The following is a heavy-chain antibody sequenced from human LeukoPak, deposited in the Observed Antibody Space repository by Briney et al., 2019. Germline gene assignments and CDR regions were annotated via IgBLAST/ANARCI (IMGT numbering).Heavy chain of an antibody. V-gene: IGHV1-69*05. D-gene: IGHD1-20*01. CDR3: ARASITGTRVDY. Sequence: ASVKVSCKGSGCTFSSYAISWVRQAPGQGLEWMGMIIPIFGTANYAQKFQGRVTITTDESTSTAYMELSSLRSEDTAVYYCARASITGTRVDYWGQRTLVTVSS. J-gene: IGHJ4*02. CDR2: IIPIFGTA. CDR1: GCTFSSYA.